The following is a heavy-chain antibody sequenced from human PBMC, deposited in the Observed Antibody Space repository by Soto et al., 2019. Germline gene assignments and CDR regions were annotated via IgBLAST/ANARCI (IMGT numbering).Heavy chain of an antibody. J-gene: IGHJ3*02. D-gene: IGHD3-22*01. Sequence: GESLKISCKGSGYSFTSYWIGWVRQMPGKGLEWMGIIYPGDSDTRYSPSFQGQVTISADKSISTAYPQWSSLKASDTAMYYCARRRAKKDSSGYQPNDAFDISGKGTRATVPS. V-gene: IGHV5-51*01. CDR2: IYPGDSDT. CDR3: ARRRAKKDSSGYQPNDAFDI. CDR1: GYSFTSYW.